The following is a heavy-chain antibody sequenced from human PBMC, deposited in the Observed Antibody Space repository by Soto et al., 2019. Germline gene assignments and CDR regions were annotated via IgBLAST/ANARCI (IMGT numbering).Heavy chain of an antibody. J-gene: IGHJ4*02. CDR2: ISGSGLST. V-gene: IGHV3-23*01. Sequence: GESLKISCAASGFTFSSYAMSWVRQAPGKGLEWVSGISGSGLSTNYADSVKGRFTVSRDNARNTLYLQMNSLRAEDTAVYYCATAEVDYWGPGTLVTVSS. CDR3: ATAEVDY. CDR1: GFTFSSYA.